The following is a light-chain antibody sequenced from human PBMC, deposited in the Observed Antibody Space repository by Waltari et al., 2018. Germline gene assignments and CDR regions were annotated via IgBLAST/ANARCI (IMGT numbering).Light chain of an antibody. CDR1: SGVIVSYYY. J-gene: IGLJ2*01. V-gene: IGLV2-14*03. Sequence: QSALTQPASVSGSPGQSITISSTGASGVIVSYYYVSWYQQHPGNAPKLVIFDVNNRPSGVSNRFSASVSGNTASLTISGLQAEDEADYYCSSYTKDTRIFGGGTKLTVL. CDR3: SSYTKDTRI. CDR2: DVN.